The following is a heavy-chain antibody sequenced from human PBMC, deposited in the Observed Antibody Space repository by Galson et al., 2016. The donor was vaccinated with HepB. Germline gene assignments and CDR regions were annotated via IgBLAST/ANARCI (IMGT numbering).Heavy chain of an antibody. D-gene: IGHD3-3*01. V-gene: IGHV3-23*01. CDR3: AKRRGEEMTIFGVEHTKGNLWYFDL. J-gene: IGHJ2*01. CDR1: GFTFSSYA. Sequence: SLRLSCAASGFTFSSYAMTWVRQAPGKGLEWVSGIFGSGGTSYYADSVKGRFTISRDNSKNTLYVQMNSLRAEDMALYHCAKRRGEEMTIFGVEHTKGNLWYFDLWGRGTLVIVSS. CDR2: IFGSGGTS.